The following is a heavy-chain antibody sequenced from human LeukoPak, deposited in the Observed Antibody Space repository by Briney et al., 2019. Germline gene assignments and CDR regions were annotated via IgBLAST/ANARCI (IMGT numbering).Heavy chain of an antibody. V-gene: IGHV1-69*06. D-gene: IGHD6-19*01. CDR1: GGTFSSYA. CDR3: ASQLGIAVAIFDY. Sequence: GASVKVSCKASGGTFSSYAISWVRQAPGQGLEWMGGIIPIFGTANYAQKFQGRVTITADKSTSTAYMELSSLRSEDTAVYYCASQLGIAVAIFDYWGQGTLVTVSS. J-gene: IGHJ4*02. CDR2: IIPIFGTA.